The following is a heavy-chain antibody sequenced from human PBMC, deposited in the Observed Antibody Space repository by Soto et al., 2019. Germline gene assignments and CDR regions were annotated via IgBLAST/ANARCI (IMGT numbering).Heavy chain of an antibody. J-gene: IGHJ4*02. D-gene: IGHD3-22*01. CDR1: GYTLTELS. CDR2: FDPEDGET. Sequence: ASLKVSCKVSGYTLTELSMHWVRQAPGKGLEWMGGFDPEDGETIYAQKFQGRVTMTEDTSTDTAYMELSSLRSEDTAVYYCATTYYYDSSGYYGLLFDYWGQGTLVTVSS. V-gene: IGHV1-24*01. CDR3: ATTYYYDSSGYYGLLFDY.